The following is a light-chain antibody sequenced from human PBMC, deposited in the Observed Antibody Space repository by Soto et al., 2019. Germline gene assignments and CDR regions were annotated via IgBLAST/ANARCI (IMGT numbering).Light chain of an antibody. Sequence: QSVLTQPPSASGTPGQRVTISCSGSSSNIGSYSVYWYQQLPGTAPKLIIYRNNQRPSGVPDRFSGSKSGSSGSLAISGLRSEDEADYYCAAWDDSLSGLVFGGGAKLTVL. CDR3: AAWDDSLSGLV. J-gene: IGLJ2*01. CDR2: RNN. CDR1: SSNIGSYS. V-gene: IGLV1-47*01.